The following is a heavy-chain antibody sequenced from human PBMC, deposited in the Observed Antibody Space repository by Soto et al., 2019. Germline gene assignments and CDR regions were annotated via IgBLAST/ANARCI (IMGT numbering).Heavy chain of an antibody. Sequence: EVQLLESGGGLVQPGGSLRLSCAASGFTFSSYAMSWVRQAPGKGLEWVSAISGSGGSTYYADSVKGRFTISRDNSKNTLYLQMNSLRAEDTAVYYCAKSRRFLEWLPDKGFDYWGQGTLVTVSS. CDR3: AKSRRFLEWLPDKGFDY. CDR2: ISGSGGST. V-gene: IGHV3-23*01. J-gene: IGHJ4*02. D-gene: IGHD3-3*01. CDR1: GFTFSSYA.